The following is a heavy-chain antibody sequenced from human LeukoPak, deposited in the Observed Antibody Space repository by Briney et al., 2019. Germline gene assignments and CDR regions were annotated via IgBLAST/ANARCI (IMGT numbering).Heavy chain of an antibody. D-gene: IGHD1-26*01. CDR3: ARDRVATTPGDFFDY. CDR1: EFTFSDYY. Sequence: GGSLRLSCAASEFTFSDYYMSWIRQATGEGLEWLLYISRTSIYTEYVDSVKGRFTISRDNTKNALYLQMNGLRPEDTAVYFCARDRVATTPGDFFDYWGQGALVTVSS. CDR2: ISRTSIYT. J-gene: IGHJ4*02. V-gene: IGHV3-11*05.